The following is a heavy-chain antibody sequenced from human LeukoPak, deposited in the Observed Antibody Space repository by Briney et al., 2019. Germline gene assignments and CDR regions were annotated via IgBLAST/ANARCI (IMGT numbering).Heavy chain of an antibody. J-gene: IGHJ4*02. V-gene: IGHV1-18*01. CDR3: ARLGGWAYRDYLQEAFDY. D-gene: IGHD4-17*01. CDR2: ISPYNGNT. Sequence: ASVKVSCKASVYTFTNFGISWVRQAPGQGLEWMGWISPYNGNTNYAQKVQGRVTMNTDTSTSTVYMELRSLRSDDTAVYYCARLGGWAYRDYLQEAFDYWGQGTLVTVSS. CDR1: VYTFTNFG.